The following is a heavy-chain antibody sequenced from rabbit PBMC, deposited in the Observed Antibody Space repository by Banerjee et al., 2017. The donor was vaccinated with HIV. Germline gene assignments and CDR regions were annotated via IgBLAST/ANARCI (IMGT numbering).Heavy chain of an antibody. D-gene: IGHD1-1*01. CDR3: VRAHASSSGYYTYLYL. CDR1: GFSFSSSYY. CDR2: IYNGDGST. V-gene: IGHV1S40*01. Sequence: QSLEESGGDLVKPGASLTLTCTASGFSFSSSYYMCWVRQAPGKGLEWVGCIYNGDGSTYYASWVNGRFSISRENTQNTVSLQMNSLTAADTATYFCVRAHASSSGYYTYLYLWGQGTLVTVS. J-gene: IGHJ4*01.